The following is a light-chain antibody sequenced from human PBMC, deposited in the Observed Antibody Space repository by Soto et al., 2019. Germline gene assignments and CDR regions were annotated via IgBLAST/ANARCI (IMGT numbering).Light chain of an antibody. V-gene: IGKV1-5*01. J-gene: IGKJ1*01. CDR1: QSISSW. Sequence: PSTLSASVGDRVTITCRASQSISSWLAWYQQKPGKAPKLLIYDASSLENGVPARFSGSGSGTDFSLTISSLEPEDFAVYYCQQYGSSGTFGQGTKVDIK. CDR3: QQYGSSGT. CDR2: DAS.